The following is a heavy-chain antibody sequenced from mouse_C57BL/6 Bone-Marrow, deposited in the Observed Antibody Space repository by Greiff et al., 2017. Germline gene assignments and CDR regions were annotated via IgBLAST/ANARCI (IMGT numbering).Heavy chain of an antibody. D-gene: IGHD2-3*01. CDR2: IRSKSSNYAT. CDR3: VRDGYYMAWFAY. CDR1: GFTFNTYA. J-gene: IGHJ3*01. Sequence: EVQGVESGGGLVQPKGSLKLSCAASGFTFNTYAMHWVRQAPGKGLEGVARIRSKSSNYATYYADSVKDRFTISRDDSQSMLYLQMNHLKTEDTAMYYCVRDGYYMAWFAYWGQGTLVTVSA. V-gene: IGHV10-3*01.